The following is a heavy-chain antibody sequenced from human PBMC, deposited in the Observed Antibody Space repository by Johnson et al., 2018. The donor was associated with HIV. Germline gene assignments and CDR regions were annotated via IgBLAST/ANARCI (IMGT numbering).Heavy chain of an antibody. D-gene: IGHD3-10*01. CDR1: GLSFSNFG. Sequence: QVQLVESGGGVVQPGKSLTLSCVGSGLSFSNFGIHWVRQAPGKGPEWVAVISYDGSNKYYADSVKGRFTISRDNSKNTLYLQMNSLRAEDTAVYYCAKNSAAFDIWGQGTMVTVSS. CDR2: ISYDGSNK. CDR3: AKNSAAFDI. V-gene: IGHV3-30*18. J-gene: IGHJ3*02.